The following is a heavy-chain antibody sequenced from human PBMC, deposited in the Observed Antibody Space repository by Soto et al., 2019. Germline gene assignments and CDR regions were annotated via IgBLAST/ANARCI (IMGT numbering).Heavy chain of an antibody. CDR1: GFTFSTYD. V-gene: IGHV3-13*01. J-gene: IGHJ3*02. Sequence: GGSLRLSCAASGFTFSTYDMHWVRQVTGKGLEWFSGIGVVGDTYYPGSVKGRFTSSRENVRNSLYLQMNNLRAGDTAVYYCVRGSFCSSGSCYPIGAFDIWGQGTLVTV. CDR3: VRGSFCSSGSCYPIGAFDI. D-gene: IGHD2-2*01. CDR2: IGVVGDT.